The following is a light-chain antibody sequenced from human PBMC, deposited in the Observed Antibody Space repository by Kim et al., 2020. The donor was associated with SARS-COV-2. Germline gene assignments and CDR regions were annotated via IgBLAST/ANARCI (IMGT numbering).Light chain of an antibody. J-gene: IGLJ3*02. Sequence: QSALTQPRSVSGSPGQSVTISCTGTSSDVGGYAYVSWYQHHPGKAPKLMIYDVSKRPSGVPDRFSGSKSGSTASLTISGLRAEDEADYYCCSYAGGYAWVFGGGTQLTVL. CDR1: SSDVGGYAY. V-gene: IGLV2-11*01. CDR3: CSYAGGYAWV. CDR2: DVS.